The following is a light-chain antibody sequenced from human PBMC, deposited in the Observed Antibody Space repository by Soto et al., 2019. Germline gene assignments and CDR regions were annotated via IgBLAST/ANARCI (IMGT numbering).Light chain of an antibody. CDR3: RSYPGTNNFVI. Sequence: QSALTQPPSASGSPGQSVTISCTGTSSDVGAYNYVSWYQQHPGNAPKLMIFEVSKRPSGVPDRFSGSKSGNTASLTVSGLQADDEADYYCRSYPGTNNFVIFGGGTKLTVL. J-gene: IGLJ2*01. CDR1: SSDVGAYNY. CDR2: EVS. V-gene: IGLV2-8*01.